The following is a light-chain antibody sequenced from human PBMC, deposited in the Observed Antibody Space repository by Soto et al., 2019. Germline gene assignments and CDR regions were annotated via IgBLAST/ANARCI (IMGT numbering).Light chain of an antibody. CDR2: TNN. CDR3: AAWDDSLSVWV. J-gene: IGLJ3*02. CDR1: SSNIGSNY. Sequence: QSALTQPPSASGTPGQRVTISCSGSSSNIGSNYVFWYQQLPGTAPKLLIYTNNQRPSGVPDRFSGSNSGTSASLAISGLRSGDEADYYCAAWDDSLSVWVFGGGTKLTVL. V-gene: IGLV1-47*02.